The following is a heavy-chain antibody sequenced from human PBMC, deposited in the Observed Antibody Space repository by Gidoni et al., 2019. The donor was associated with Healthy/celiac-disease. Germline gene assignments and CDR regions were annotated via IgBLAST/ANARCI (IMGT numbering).Heavy chain of an antibody. D-gene: IGHD2-15*01. V-gene: IGHV3-23*01. CDR3: AKDLVVVVAATQVGYFDY. Sequence: EVQLLESGGGLVQPGGSLRLSCAASGVTFSSYAMSWVRQAPGKGLEWVSAISGSGGSTYYADSVKGRFTISRDNSKNTLYLQMNSLRAEDTAVYYCAKDLVVVVAATQVGYFDYWGQGTLVTVSS. J-gene: IGHJ4*02. CDR2: ISGSGGST. CDR1: GVTFSSYA.